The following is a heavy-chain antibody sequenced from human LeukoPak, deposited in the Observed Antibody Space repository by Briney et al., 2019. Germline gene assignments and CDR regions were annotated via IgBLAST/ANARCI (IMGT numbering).Heavy chain of an antibody. J-gene: IGHJ4*02. Sequence: SETLSLTCTVSGGSISSYYWSWIRQPPGKGLEWIGYIYYSGSTNYNPSLKSRVTISVDTSKNQFSLKLSPVTAADTAVYYCARHSRLGDYFDYWGQGTLVTVSS. CDR2: IYYSGST. D-gene: IGHD2/OR15-2a*01. CDR3: ARHSRLGDYFDY. V-gene: IGHV4-59*08. CDR1: GGSISSYY.